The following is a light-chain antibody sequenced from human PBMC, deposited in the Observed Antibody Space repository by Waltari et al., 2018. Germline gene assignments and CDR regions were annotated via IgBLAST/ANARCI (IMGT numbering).Light chain of an antibody. V-gene: IGKV2-28*01. CDR3: MQALQTPLT. Sequence: DIVMTQSPLSLPVTPGEPASISCRSSQSLLQSNGNNYLDWYLQKPGQSPQLLIYLGSNRVSGVPDRFSGSGSGTDFTLKISRVEAEDVGVYYCMQALQTPLTFGGGTKVEIK. CDR2: LGS. J-gene: IGKJ4*01. CDR1: QSLLQSNGNNY.